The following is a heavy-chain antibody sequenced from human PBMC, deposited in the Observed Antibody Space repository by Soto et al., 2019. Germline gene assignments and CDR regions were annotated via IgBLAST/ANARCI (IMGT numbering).Heavy chain of an antibody. CDR2: INHSGKI. V-gene: IGHV4-34*01. D-gene: IGHD1-26*01. CDR3: VTSNNLFHSYYEA. CDR1: GGSPNAYY. J-gene: IGHJ5*01. Sequence: SETLSLTCEVYGGSPNAYYWTWIRQSPGKGLEWIGEINHSGKIHYNPSLESRLSISADTSKRQFSLTLTSVTAADAAMYYCVTSNNLFHSYYEAWGQGTLVTVSS.